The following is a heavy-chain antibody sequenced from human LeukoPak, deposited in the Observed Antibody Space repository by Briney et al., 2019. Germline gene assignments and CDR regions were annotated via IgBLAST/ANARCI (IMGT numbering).Heavy chain of an antibody. V-gene: IGHV4-4*07. CDR1: GGSISPYY. CDR3: ARDRHQGYNYATGQGDYYYYMDV. Sequence: PSETLSLTCTVSGGSISPYYWSWIRQPAGKGLEWIGRIYTSGSTNYNPSLKSRVTMSVDKSKNQFSLKLSSVTAADTAVYYCARDRHQGYNYATGQGDYYYYMDVWGKGTTVTISS. CDR2: IYTSGST. J-gene: IGHJ6*03. D-gene: IGHD5-24*01.